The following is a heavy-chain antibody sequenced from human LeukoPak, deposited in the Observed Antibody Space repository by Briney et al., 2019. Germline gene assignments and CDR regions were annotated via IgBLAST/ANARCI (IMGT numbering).Heavy chain of an antibody. CDR1: GLTFSSYA. CDR2: MGGSGGYT. D-gene: IGHD4-17*01. J-gene: IGHJ4*02. Sequence: GGSLRLSCAASGLTFSSYAMSWVRQAPGKGPGWVSAMGGSGGYTYYADSVKGRFTISRDNSKRTLFLQMNSLRAEDTAVYYCAREGNYGDYDYWGQGTLVTVSS. CDR3: AREGNYGDYDY. V-gene: IGHV3-23*01.